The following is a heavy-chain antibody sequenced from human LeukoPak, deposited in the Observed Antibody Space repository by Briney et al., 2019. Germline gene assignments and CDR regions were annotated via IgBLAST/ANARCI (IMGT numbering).Heavy chain of an antibody. D-gene: IGHD1-26*01. CDR2: IYHSGSP. CDR1: GYSISSGHY. J-gene: IGHJ4*02. V-gene: IGHV4-38-2*02. Sequence: SETLSLTSTVSGYSISSGHYWGWTRRPPGKGLGWIGSIYHSGSPYYTPSLTSRVTISVDTSKNQFSLKLSSVTAADTAVYYCARGGPSSDYWGQGTLVTVSS. CDR3: ARGGPSSDY.